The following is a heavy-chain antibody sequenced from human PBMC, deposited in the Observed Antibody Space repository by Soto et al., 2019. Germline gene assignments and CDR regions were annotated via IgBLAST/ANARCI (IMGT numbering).Heavy chain of an antibody. Sequence: ASVKVSCKASGGTFSSYAISWVRQAPGQGLEWMGGIIPIFGTANYAQKFQGRVTITADESTSTAYMELSSLRSEDTAVYYCARERGGGISGLYYYYGMDVWGQGTTVTVSS. CDR2: IIPIFGTA. CDR3: ARERGGGISGLYYYYGMDV. D-gene: IGHD3-10*01. V-gene: IGHV1-69*13. J-gene: IGHJ6*02. CDR1: GGTFSSYA.